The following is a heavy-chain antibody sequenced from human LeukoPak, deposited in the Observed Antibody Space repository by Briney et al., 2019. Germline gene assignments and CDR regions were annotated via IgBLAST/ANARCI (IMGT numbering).Heavy chain of an antibody. CDR1: GFTFSSYA. Sequence: GGSLRLSCAASGFTFSSYAMHWVRQAPGKGLEYVSAISSNGGSTYYANSVKGRFTFSRDNSKNTLYLQMGSLRAEDMAVYYCARDIVVVPAAAVAFDIWGQGTMVTVSS. CDR3: ARDIVVVPAAAVAFDI. D-gene: IGHD2-2*01. V-gene: IGHV3-64*01. J-gene: IGHJ3*02. CDR2: ISSNGGST.